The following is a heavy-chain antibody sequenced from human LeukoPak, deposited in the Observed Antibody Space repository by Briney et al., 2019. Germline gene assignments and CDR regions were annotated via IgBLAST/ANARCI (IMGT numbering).Heavy chain of an antibody. CDR3: ARERRYCSGDSCYSGLDY. Sequence: GGSLRLSCAVSGFTFSSNYMSWVRQAPGKGLEWVSLIHSGGTTDYAESVKDRFTISRDYSKNTVNLQINTLRAEDTAVYYCARERRYCSGDSCYSGLDYWGQGTLVTVSS. V-gene: IGHV3-53*01. CDR1: GFTFSSNY. D-gene: IGHD2-15*01. J-gene: IGHJ4*02. CDR2: IHSGGTT.